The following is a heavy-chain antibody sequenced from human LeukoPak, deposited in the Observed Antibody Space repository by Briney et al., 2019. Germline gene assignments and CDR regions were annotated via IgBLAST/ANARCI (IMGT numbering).Heavy chain of an antibody. Sequence: PGGSLRLSCAASGFTFSSYSMNWVRQAPGKGLEWVSSISSSSSYIYYADSVKGRFTISRDNAKNSLYLQMNSLRAEDTAVYYCARDLGSGWYVPNYWGQGTLVTVSS. J-gene: IGHJ4*02. D-gene: IGHD6-19*01. V-gene: IGHV3-21*01. CDR3: ARDLGSGWYVPNY. CDR1: GFTFSSYS. CDR2: ISSSSSYI.